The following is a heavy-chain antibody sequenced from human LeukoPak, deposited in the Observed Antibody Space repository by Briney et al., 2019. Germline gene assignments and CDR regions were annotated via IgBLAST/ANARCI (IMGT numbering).Heavy chain of an antibody. CDR2: IYYSGST. CDR1: GGSISSYY. D-gene: IGHD6-6*01. Sequence: SETLSLTCTVSGGSISSYYWSWLRQPPGKGLEWIGYIYYSGSTNYNPSLKSRVTISVDTSKNQFSLKLSSVTAADTAVYYCAREYRYSSSRGGFDYWGQGTLVTVS. J-gene: IGHJ4*02. CDR3: AREYRYSSSRGGFDY. V-gene: IGHV4-59*01.